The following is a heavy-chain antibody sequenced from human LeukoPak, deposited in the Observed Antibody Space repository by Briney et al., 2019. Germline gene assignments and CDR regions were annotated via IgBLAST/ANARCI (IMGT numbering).Heavy chain of an antibody. J-gene: IGHJ4*02. CDR2: IYSGGST. V-gene: IGHV3-53*01. CDR1: GFTFSTYN. Sequence: GGSLRLSCAASGFTFSTYNMNWVRQAPGKGLEWVSVIYSGGSTYYADSVKGRFTISRDNSKNTLYLQMNSLRAEDTALYYCAKGLERESRLDSWGQGTLVTVSS. D-gene: IGHD1-1*01. CDR3: AKGLERESRLDS.